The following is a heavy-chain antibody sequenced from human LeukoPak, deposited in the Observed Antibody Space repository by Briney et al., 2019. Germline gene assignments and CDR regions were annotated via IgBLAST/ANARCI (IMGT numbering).Heavy chain of an antibody. D-gene: IGHD3-22*01. CDR2: FDPEDGET. J-gene: IGHJ5*02. CDR1: GYTLTELS. Sequence: ASVKVSCKVSGYTLTELSMHWVRQAPGKGLEWMGGFDPEDGETIYAQKFQGRVTMTEDTSTDTAYMELSSLRSEDTAVYYCATATTYYYDSSGSLGLGWFDPWGQGTLVTVSS. CDR3: ATATTYYYDSSGSLGLGWFDP. V-gene: IGHV1-24*01.